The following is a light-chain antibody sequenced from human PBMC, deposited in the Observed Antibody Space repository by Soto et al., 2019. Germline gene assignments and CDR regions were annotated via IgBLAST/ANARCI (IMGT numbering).Light chain of an antibody. J-gene: IGKJ1*01. Sequence: EIVLTQSPGTLSLSPGERATLSCRASQSVSSSYLAWYQQKTGQAPRLLIYGASSRATGIPDRFSGSGSGTEFTLTISRLEPEDFAVYYCQQYGSSPQTFGQGTKVEI. CDR1: QSVSSSY. CDR3: QQYGSSPQT. CDR2: GAS. V-gene: IGKV3-20*01.